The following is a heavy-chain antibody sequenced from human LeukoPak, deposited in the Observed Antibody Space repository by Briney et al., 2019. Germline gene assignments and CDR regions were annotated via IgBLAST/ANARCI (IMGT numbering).Heavy chain of an antibody. CDR1: VYTFTSYD. J-gene: IGHJ4*02. Sequence: SVTVSCQASVYTFTSYDIQWVRQPTGRGREWMGWMNPNSGNTGYAQKFQGRVTMTRNSHISTAYMDLERMSSGATAVLFGARPTMDYYDCRGSVGFDYGGQGTLVTVSS. D-gene: IGHD3-22*01. V-gene: IGHV1-8*01. CDR2: MNPNSGNT. CDR3: ARPTMDYYDCRGSVGFDY.